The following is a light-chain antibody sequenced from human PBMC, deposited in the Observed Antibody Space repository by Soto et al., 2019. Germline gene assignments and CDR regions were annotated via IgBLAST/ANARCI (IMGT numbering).Light chain of an antibody. CDR1: QSVSSN. CDR2: GAS. Sequence: DIVMTKSQTTLSGTAVERATLSCRASQSVSSNLAWYQQKPGQAPRLLIYGASTRATGIPSRFSGSGSGKEFTLTIFILQSEDFAVYYCQQYNNWPAWTFGQGTNVDIK. CDR3: QQYNNWPAWT. J-gene: IGKJ1*01. V-gene: IGKV3-15*01.